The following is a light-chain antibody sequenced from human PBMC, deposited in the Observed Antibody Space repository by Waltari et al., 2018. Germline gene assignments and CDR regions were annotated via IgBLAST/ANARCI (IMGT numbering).Light chain of an antibody. J-gene: IGLJ2*01. Sequence: QSALTPPASVSGSPGQSITISCTGTSSDVGGYNYAAWYQQHPGKAPKLMIYEVSNRPSGVSNRFSGSKSGNTASLTISGLQAEDEADYYCSSYTSSSTVVFGGGTKLTVL. CDR3: SSYTSSSTVV. V-gene: IGLV2-14*01. CDR2: EVS. CDR1: SSDVGGYNY.